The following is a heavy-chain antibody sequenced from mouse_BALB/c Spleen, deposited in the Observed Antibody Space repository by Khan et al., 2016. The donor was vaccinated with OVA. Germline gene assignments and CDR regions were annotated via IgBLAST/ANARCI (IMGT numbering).Heavy chain of an antibody. CDR2: IYPYNGGT. J-gene: IGHJ2*01. CDR1: GYTFTDYN. CDR3: ARSRGPGYDYCFDY. V-gene: IGHV1S29*02. D-gene: IGHD2-4*01. Sequence: VRLQQSGPELVKPGASVKISCKASGYTFTDYNMHWVKQSHGKSLDWIGYIYPYNGGTGYNQKFKSKATLTVDNSSSTAYMELRSLTSEDSAVYYCARSRGPGYDYCFDYWGQGTTLTVSS.